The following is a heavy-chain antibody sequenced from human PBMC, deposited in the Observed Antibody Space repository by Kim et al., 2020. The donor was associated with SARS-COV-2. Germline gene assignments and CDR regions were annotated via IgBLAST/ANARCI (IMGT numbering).Heavy chain of an antibody. Sequence: ASVKVSCKASGYTFTSYGISWVRQAPGQGLEWMGWISAYNGNTNNAQKLQGRVTMTTDTSTSTAYMELRSLRSDDTAVYYCARLNYYGSGGIGAFDIWGQGTMVTVSS. V-gene: IGHV1-18*04. CDR3: ARLNYYGSGGIGAFDI. J-gene: IGHJ3*02. CDR1: GYTFTSYG. D-gene: IGHD3-10*01. CDR2: ISAYNGNT.